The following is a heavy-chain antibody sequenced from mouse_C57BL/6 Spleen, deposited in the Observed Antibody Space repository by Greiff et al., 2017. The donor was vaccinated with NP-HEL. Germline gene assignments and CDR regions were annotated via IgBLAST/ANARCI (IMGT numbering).Heavy chain of an antibody. J-gene: IGHJ2*01. CDR2: IFPGSGSP. V-gene: IGHV1-75*01. D-gene: IGHD1-1*01. Sequence: VQLQQSGPELVKPGASVKISCKASGYTFTDYYINWVKQRPGQGLEWIGWIFPGSGSPYYNEKFKGKATLTVDKSSSTAYMLLSSLTSEDSAVYFCARLRYYGSSPHFDYWGQGTTLTVSS. CDR1: GYTFTDYY. CDR3: ARLRYYGSSPHFDY.